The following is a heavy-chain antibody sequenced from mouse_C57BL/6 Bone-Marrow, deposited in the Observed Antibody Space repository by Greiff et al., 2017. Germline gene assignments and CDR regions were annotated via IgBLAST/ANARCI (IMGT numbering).Heavy chain of an antibody. CDR3: ASRLGFAY. V-gene: IGHV2-4*01. Sequence: QVQLQESGPGLVQPSQSLSITCTVSGFSLTSYGVHWVRQPPGKGLEWLGVIWSGGSTDYNAAFISRLSISKDNSKSQVFLKMDSLRAEDTAICYGASRLGFAYWGQGTLVTVSA. D-gene: IGHD3-1*01. CDR2: IWSGGST. J-gene: IGHJ3*01. CDR1: GFSLTSYG.